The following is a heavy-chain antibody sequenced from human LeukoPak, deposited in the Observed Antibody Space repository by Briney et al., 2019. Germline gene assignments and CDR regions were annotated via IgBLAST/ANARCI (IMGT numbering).Heavy chain of an antibody. CDR2: SNSDGSWE. CDR3: VSFYETY. V-gene: IGHV3-74*01. J-gene: IGHJ4*02. D-gene: IGHD2-2*01. Sequence: GGSLRLSCAASGNYWMHWVRQAPGQGLVWVSHSNSDGSWETYVDSVKGRFTISKDNAKTMVYLQMNNLRAEDTAVYYCVSFYETYWGRGTLVTVSS. CDR1: GNYW.